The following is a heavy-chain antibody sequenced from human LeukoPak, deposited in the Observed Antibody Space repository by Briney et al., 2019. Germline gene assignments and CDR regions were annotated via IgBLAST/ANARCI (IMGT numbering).Heavy chain of an antibody. V-gene: IGHV3-48*01. Sequence: GGSLRLSCAASGFTFSNYGMHWVRQAPGKGLEWVSYISSSSSAIYYADSVKGRFTISRDNAKNSLYLQMNSLRAEDTAVYYCAGYCSSTSCYDLDYWGQGTLVTVSS. CDR1: GFTFSNYG. D-gene: IGHD2-2*01. J-gene: IGHJ4*02. CDR3: AGYCSSTSCYDLDY. CDR2: ISSSSSAI.